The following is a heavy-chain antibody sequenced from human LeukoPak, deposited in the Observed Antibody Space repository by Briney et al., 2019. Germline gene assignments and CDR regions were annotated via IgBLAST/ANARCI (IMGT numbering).Heavy chain of an antibody. V-gene: IGHV4-4*07. J-gene: IGHJ4*02. CDR2: IYTSGST. CDR1: GDSISSYY. CDR3: ARGGYCSSTSCYSLDY. Sequence: SETLSLTCTVSGDSISSYYWSWIRQPAGKGLEWIGRIYTSGSTNFNPSLKSRVTMSIDTSKNQFSLNLSSVTAADTAVYYCARGGYCSSTSCYSLDYWGQGTLVTVSS. D-gene: IGHD2-2*01.